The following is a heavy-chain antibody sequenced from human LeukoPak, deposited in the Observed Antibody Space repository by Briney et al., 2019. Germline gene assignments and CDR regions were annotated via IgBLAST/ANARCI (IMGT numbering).Heavy chain of an antibody. D-gene: IGHD3-10*01. CDR2: ISYDGSNK. CDR1: GFTFSSYA. CDR3: ARDYYGSGSSDY. V-gene: IGHV3-30*04. J-gene: IGHJ4*02. Sequence: GGSLRLSCAASGFTFSSYAMHWVRQAPGKGLEWVAVISYDGSNKYYADSVKGRFTISRDNSKHTLYLQMNSLRAEDTAVYYCARDYYGSGSSDYWGQGTLVTVSS.